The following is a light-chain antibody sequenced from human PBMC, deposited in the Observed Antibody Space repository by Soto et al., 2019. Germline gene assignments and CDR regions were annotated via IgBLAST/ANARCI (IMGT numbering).Light chain of an antibody. J-gene: IGLJ2*01. CDR1: SSNIGANYD. Sequence: QSVLTQPPSVSGAPGQGVTISCTGGSSNIGANYDVHWYQPLPGTAPKVLIYGNSNRPSGVPDRFSGSKSGTSASLAITGLQVEDEADYYCQSYDSSLRNVIFGGGTKLTVL. CDR2: GNS. CDR3: QSYDSSLRNVI. V-gene: IGLV1-40*01.